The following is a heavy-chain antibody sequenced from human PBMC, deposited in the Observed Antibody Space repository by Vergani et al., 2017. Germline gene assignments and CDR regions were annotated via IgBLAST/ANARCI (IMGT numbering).Heavy chain of an antibody. CDR1: GCTFSSYA. V-gene: IGHV1-69*13. J-gene: IGHJ4*02. D-gene: IGHD5-12*01. Sequence: QVQLVQSGAEVKKPGASVKVSCKASGCTFSSYAISWVRQAPGQGLEWMGGIIPIFGTANYAQKFQGRVQITADESTGTAYMERSSLRSEDTAVYYCARMGRGYSGYDRGYFDYWGQGTLVTVSS. CDR3: ARMGRGYSGYDRGYFDY. CDR2: IIPIFGTA.